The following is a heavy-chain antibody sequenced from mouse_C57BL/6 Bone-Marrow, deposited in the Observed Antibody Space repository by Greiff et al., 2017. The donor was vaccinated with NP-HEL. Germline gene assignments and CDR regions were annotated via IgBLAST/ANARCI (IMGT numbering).Heavy chain of an antibody. CDR3: ARFYYYGSSGAY. Sequence: QVQLQQSGAELVRPGTSVKVSCKASGYAFTNYLIEWVKQRPGQGLEWIGVINPGSGGTNYNEKFKGKATLTADKSSSTAYMQLSSLTSEDSAVYFCARFYYYGSSGAYWGQGTLVTVSA. D-gene: IGHD1-1*01. CDR2: INPGSGGT. V-gene: IGHV1-54*01. J-gene: IGHJ3*01. CDR1: GYAFTNYL.